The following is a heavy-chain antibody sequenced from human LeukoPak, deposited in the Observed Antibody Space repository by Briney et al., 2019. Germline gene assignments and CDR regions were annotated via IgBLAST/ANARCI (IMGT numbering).Heavy chain of an antibody. J-gene: IGHJ4*02. CDR1: GFIFSNYW. Sequence: GGSLRLSCAASGFIFSNYWMNWVRQAPGKGLEWVANIKEDESEKYYVDSVKGRFTISRDSAKNSLYLQMNSLRAEDTAIYYCARSGGGVPFAYWGQGTLVTVSS. D-gene: IGHD3-16*01. CDR2: IKEDESEK. CDR3: ARSGGGVPFAY. V-gene: IGHV3-7*01.